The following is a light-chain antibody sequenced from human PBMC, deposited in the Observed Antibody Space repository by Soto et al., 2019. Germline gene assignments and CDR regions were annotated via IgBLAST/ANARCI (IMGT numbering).Light chain of an antibody. Sequence: QSVLTQPASVSGSPGQSITISCTGTSSDVGGYNYVSWYQQHPGKAPKLMIYDVSNRPSGVSNRFSGSKSGNTASLTISGLQAEDEADYYCSSYTSSSTLYVFGTGNKVPVL. V-gene: IGLV2-14*01. CDR1: SSDVGGYNY. CDR3: SSYTSSSTLYV. CDR2: DVS. J-gene: IGLJ1*01.